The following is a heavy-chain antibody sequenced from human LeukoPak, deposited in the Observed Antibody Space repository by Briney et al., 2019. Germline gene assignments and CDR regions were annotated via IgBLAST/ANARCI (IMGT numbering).Heavy chain of an antibody. V-gene: IGHV1-69*02. CDR2: TIPILGIA. CDR3: AARGYSGYGAVVY. Sequence: GASVKVSCKASGGTFISYTISWVRQAPGQGLEWMGRTIPILGIANYAQKFQGRVTITADKSTSTAYMELSSLRSEDTAVYYCAARGYSGYGAVVYWGQGTLVTVSS. D-gene: IGHD5-12*01. CDR1: GGTFISYT. J-gene: IGHJ4*02.